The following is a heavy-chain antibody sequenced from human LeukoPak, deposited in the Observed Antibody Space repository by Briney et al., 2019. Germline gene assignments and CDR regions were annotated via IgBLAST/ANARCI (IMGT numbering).Heavy chain of an antibody. CDR1: GFTLSSHS. V-gene: IGHV3-21*01. J-gene: IGHJ4*02. Sequence: PGGSLRLSCAASGFTLSSHSMNWVRQAPGKGLEWVASISSSSSYIYYADSVKGRFTISRDNAKNSLYLQMNSLRAEDTAVYYCARENDGSSPGLPFDYWGQGTLVTVSS. D-gene: IGHD6-6*01. CDR2: ISSSSSYI. CDR3: ARENDGSSPGLPFDY.